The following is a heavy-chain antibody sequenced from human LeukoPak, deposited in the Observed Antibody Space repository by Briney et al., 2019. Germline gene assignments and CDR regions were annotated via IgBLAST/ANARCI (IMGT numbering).Heavy chain of an antibody. Sequence: PSETLSLTCTVSGDSFTSVTDYWAWIRQPPGKGLEWVASGDYSGGTYYNPSLESRVAISADMSKNQISLKLTSVTGADTAVYYCAGERGEEYSSGWYKTNYFYNWGQGIRVTVSS. CDR3: AGERGEEYSSGWYKTNYFYN. CDR2: GDYSGGT. J-gene: IGHJ4*02. D-gene: IGHD6-19*01. CDR1: GDSFTSVTDY. V-gene: IGHV4-39*07.